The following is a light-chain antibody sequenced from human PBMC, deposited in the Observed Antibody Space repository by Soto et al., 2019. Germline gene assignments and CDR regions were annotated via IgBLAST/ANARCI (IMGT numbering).Light chain of an antibody. J-gene: IGLJ1*01. Sequence: QSALTQPRSVSGSPGQSVTISCTGTSSGVGAYDYVSWYQQHPGKAPKLLIYHVSKRPSGVPDRFSGSKSGNTASLTISGLQAEDEADYYCCTDAGSYKVFGIGTKVTVL. CDR1: SSGVGAYDY. V-gene: IGLV2-11*01. CDR3: CTDAGSYKV. CDR2: HVS.